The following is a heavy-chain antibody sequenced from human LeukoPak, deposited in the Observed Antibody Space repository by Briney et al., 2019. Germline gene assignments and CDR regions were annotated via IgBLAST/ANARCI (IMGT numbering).Heavy chain of an antibody. Sequence: SETLSLTCAVYGGSFSGYYWSWIRQPPGKGLEWIGEINHSGSTNYNPSLKSRVTISVDTSKNQFSLKLSSVTAADTAVYYCARVRDPIAYYFDYWGRGTLVTISS. CDR1: GGSFSGYY. D-gene: IGHD2-21*01. V-gene: IGHV4-34*01. CDR2: INHSGST. CDR3: ARVRDPIAYYFDY. J-gene: IGHJ4*02.